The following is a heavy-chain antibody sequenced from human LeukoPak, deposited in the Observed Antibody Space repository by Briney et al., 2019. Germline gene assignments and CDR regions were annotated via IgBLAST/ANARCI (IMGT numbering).Heavy chain of an antibody. D-gene: IGHD1/OR15-1a*01. CDR2: INPRGGST. Sequence: GASVKVSCKASGYIFTTYFMHCLRQAPGQGPESMGIINPRGGSTDYAQKFQGRVTMTSDTSTSTVYMELKSLRSEDTAVYFCARVGTTGSTADNWGQGTLVTVSS. CDR3: ARVGTTGSTADN. V-gene: IGHV1-46*01. J-gene: IGHJ4*02. CDR1: GYIFTTYF.